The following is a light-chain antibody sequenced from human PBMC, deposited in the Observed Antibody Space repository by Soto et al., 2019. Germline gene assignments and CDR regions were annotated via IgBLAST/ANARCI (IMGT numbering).Light chain of an antibody. Sequence: EIVLTQSPGTLSLSPGERATLSCRASQSVSSNYLAWYQQKPGQAPRPLIYGASSRATGIPDRFSGSGAGTDFTLTISRLESEDFAVYYCHQYGSSPWTFGQGTKVDI. J-gene: IGKJ1*01. CDR3: HQYGSSPWT. V-gene: IGKV3-20*01. CDR1: QSVSSNY. CDR2: GAS.